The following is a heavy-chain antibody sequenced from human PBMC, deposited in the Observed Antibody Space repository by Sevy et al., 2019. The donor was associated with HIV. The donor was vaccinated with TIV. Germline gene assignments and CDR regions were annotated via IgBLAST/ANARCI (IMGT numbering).Heavy chain of an antibody. V-gene: IGHV3-15*01. D-gene: IGHD3-3*01. J-gene: IGHJ6*02. CDR2: IKSKTDGGTA. CDR3: ASVVKNDFWDGHVNYYGLDV. Sequence: GGSLRLSCAASGFTFNYAWMSWVRQAPGKGLEWVGRIKSKTDGGTADYAAHVKGRFTISRDDSENTLYLQKNSLKTEDTAVYYCASVVKNDFWDGHVNYYGLDVWGQGTTVTVSS. CDR1: GFTFNYAW.